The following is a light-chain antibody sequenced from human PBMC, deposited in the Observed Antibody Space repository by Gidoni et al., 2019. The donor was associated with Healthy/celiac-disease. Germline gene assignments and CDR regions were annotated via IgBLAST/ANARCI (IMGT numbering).Light chain of an antibody. CDR3: SSYTSSSPYV. V-gene: IGLV2-14*01. J-gene: IGLJ1*01. Sequence: QSALTPPASVSGSPGQSITISCPGTSRDVGGYNYVSWYQQHPGKAPKLLIYDVSHRPSGVSNRCSGSKSGNTASLTISGLQAEDEADYYCSSYTSSSPYVFGTGTKVTVL. CDR2: DVS. CDR1: SRDVGGYNY.